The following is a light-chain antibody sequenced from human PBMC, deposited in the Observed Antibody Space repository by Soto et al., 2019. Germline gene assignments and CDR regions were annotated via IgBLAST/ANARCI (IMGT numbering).Light chain of an antibody. CDR1: QTVGNN. CDR2: GSF. Sequence: EIVMAQSPATLSVAPGERATLSCRASQTVGNNLAWYQHRPGQAPRLLIVGSFARATGIPARFSGSGSGSEFTLTISGLQSEDFAVYYCQQYNDRPPITFGQGTRLEIK. CDR3: QQYNDRPPIT. V-gene: IGKV3-15*01. J-gene: IGKJ5*01.